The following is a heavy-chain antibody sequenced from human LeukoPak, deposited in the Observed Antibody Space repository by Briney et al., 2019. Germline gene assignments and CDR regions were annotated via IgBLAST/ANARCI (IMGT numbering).Heavy chain of an antibody. Sequence: GGSLRLSCAASGFSVGDNYMSWVRQAPGKGLEWVSVIYSSGEIYYIESVEGRFTISRDNIQSSLYLQMDSLRVEDTAVYYCARIDRTNGGYFDKWGQGILVTVSS. J-gene: IGHJ4*02. D-gene: IGHD3-10*01. CDR3: ARIDRTNGGYFDK. CDR2: IYSSGEI. CDR1: GFSVGDNY. V-gene: IGHV3-69-1*01.